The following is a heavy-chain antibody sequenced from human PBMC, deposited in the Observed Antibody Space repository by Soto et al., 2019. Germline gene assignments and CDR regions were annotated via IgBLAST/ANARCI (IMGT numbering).Heavy chain of an antibody. J-gene: IGHJ4*02. CDR2: ISGSGGST. CDR1: GFTFSSYA. Sequence: GGSLRLSCAASGFTFSSYAMSWVRQAPGKGLEWVSAISGSGGSTYYGDSVKGRFPISRDNSKNTLYLQMNSLRAEDTAVYYCANSPTYYGSGSYLSSGYWGQGTLVTVSS. V-gene: IGHV3-23*01. D-gene: IGHD3-10*01. CDR3: ANSPTYYGSGSYLSSGY.